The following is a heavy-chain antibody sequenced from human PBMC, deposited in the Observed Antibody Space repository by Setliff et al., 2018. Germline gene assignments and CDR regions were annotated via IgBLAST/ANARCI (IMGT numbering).Heavy chain of an antibody. CDR3: ARERYFDWFFED. V-gene: IGHV4-61*02. J-gene: IGHJ4*01. CDR2: IHASGSP. CDR1: GGSITSGSFY. D-gene: IGHD3-9*01. Sequence: SETLSLTCTVSGGSITSGSFYWSWIRQPAGRKLEWIGRIHASGSPDYNPSFKSRVTISRDTSTNQFSLKLGSVTAADTAVYYCARERYFDWFFEDWGHGTLVTVSS.